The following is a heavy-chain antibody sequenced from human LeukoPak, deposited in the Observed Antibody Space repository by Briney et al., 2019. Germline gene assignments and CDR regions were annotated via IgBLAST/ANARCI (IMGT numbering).Heavy chain of an antibody. D-gene: IGHD5-12*01. Sequence: SQTLSLTCAIPGDSVSSDSAAWNWVRQSPSRGLEWLGRTYYRSKWYYNYAVSVKSRITINPDTSKNQFSLQLNSVTPEDTAVYYCARGATAYFDSWGQGTLVTVSS. J-gene: IGHJ4*02. CDR2: TYYRSKWYY. V-gene: IGHV6-1*01. CDR3: ARGATAYFDS. CDR1: GDSVSSDSAA.